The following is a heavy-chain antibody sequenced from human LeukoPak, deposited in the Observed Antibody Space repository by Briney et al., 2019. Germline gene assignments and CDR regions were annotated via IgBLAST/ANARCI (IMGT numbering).Heavy chain of an antibody. CDR2: IIPIFGTA. CDR1: GGTFSSYA. J-gene: IGHJ3*02. Sequence: SVKVSCKASGGTFSSYAISWVRQAPGQGLEWMGGIIPIFGTANYAQKFQGRVTITADESTSTAYMELSRLRSEDTAVYYCHLWFGELLTGAFDIWGQGTMVTVSP. CDR3: HLWFGELLTGAFDI. D-gene: IGHD3-10*01. V-gene: IGHV1-69*13.